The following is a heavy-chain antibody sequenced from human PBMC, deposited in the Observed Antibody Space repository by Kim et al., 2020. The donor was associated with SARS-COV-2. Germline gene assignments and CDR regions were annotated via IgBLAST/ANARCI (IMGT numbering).Heavy chain of an antibody. CDR3: ARDGGYSGFGYFQH. D-gene: IGHD5-12*01. CDR1: GFTFSSYG. V-gene: IGHV3-33*01. CDR2: IWYDGSNK. J-gene: IGHJ1*01. Sequence: GGSLRLSCAASGFTFSSYGMHWVRQAPGKGLEWVAAIWYDGSNKYYADSVKGRFTISRDNSKNTLYLQMNSLRAEDTAVYYCARDGGYSGFGYFQHWGQGTLVTVSS.